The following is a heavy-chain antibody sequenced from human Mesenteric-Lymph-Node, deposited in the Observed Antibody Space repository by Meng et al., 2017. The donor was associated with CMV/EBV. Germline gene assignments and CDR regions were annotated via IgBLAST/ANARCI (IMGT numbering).Heavy chain of an antibody. J-gene: IGHJ4*02. CDR3: TRPSPDSSSHY. CDR2: ISSSSSTI. Sequence: GESLKISCAASGFTFSSYSMNWVRQAPGKGLEWVSYISSSSSTIYYADSVKGRFTISRDNAKNSLYLQMNSLRAEDTAVYYCTRPSPDSSSHYWGQGTLVTVSS. CDR1: GFTFSSYS. D-gene: IGHD6-6*01. V-gene: IGHV3-48*04.